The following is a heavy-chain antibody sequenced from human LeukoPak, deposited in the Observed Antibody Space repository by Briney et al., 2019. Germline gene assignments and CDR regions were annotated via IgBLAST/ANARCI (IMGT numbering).Heavy chain of an antibody. V-gene: IGHV3-30*18. Sequence: GGSLRLSCAASGFTFSSYGMHWVRQAPGKGLEWVAVISHDGSNKYYADSVKGRFTISRDNSKNTLYLQTNSLRAEDTAVYYCAKDLYSGTDYWGQGTLVTVSS. J-gene: IGHJ4*02. D-gene: IGHD1-26*01. CDR3: AKDLYSGTDY. CDR1: GFTFSSYG. CDR2: ISHDGSNK.